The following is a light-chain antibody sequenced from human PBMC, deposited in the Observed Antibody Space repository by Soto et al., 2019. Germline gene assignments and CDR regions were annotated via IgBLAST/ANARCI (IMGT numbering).Light chain of an antibody. CDR3: SSYTSSSTLEV. J-gene: IGLJ1*01. CDR1: SSDGGGYNY. V-gene: IGLV2-14*01. Sequence: QSALTQPASVSGSPGQSITISCTGTSSDGGGYNYVSWYQQHPGKAPKLMIYDVSNRASGVSNRVSGSKSGNTASLTISGLQAEDEADYYCSSYTSSSTLEVFGTGTKLTVL. CDR2: DVS.